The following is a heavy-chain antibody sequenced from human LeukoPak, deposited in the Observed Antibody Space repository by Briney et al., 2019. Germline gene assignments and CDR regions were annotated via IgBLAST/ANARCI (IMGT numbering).Heavy chain of an antibody. CDR2: INPNSGGT. J-gene: IGHJ3*02. CDR3: APGDMVRGVVDAFDI. Sequence: ASVKVSFKASGYTFTGYYMHWVRQAPGQGLEWMGWINPNSGGTNYAQKFQGRVTMTRDTSISTAYMELSRLRSDDTAVYYCAPGDMVRGVVDAFDIWGQGTMVTVSS. CDR1: GYTFTGYY. V-gene: IGHV1-2*02. D-gene: IGHD3-10*01.